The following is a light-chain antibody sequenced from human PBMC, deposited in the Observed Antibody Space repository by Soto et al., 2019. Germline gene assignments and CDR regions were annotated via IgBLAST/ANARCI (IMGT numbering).Light chain of an antibody. Sequence: DIQMTQSPSSLSASVGDTVTITCRASESISRYLNWYQQKPGKAPKVLIYGASTLQSGAPSRFSGSGSGTDFTLTISSLQPEDFATYYCQQSSNTPVTFGPGTKVDIK. CDR2: GAS. J-gene: IGKJ3*01. CDR1: ESISRY. V-gene: IGKV1-39*01. CDR3: QQSSNTPVT.